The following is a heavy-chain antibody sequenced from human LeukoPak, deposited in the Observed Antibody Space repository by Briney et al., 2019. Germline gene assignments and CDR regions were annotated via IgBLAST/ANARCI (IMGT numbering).Heavy chain of an antibody. CDR3: ARATPRDGDAFDI. Sequence: SETLSLTCTVSGGSISSYYWSWIRQPPGKGLEWIGYIYYSGSTNYNPSLKSRVTISVDTSKNQFSLKLSSVTAADTAVYYCARATPRDGDAFDIWGQGTMVTVSS. D-gene: IGHD1-14*01. J-gene: IGHJ3*02. V-gene: IGHV4-59*01. CDR1: GGSISSYY. CDR2: IYYSGST.